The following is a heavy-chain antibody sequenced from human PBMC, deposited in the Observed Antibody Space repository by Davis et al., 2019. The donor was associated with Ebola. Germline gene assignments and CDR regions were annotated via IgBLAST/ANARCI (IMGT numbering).Heavy chain of an antibody. CDR2: IKEDGSEK. CDR1: GFTFSDYA. J-gene: IGHJ4*02. CDR3: TSQIY. V-gene: IGHV3-7*03. Sequence: PGGSLRLSCSASGFTFSDYAMTWVRQAPGKGLEWVATIKEDGSEKAYVDSAKGRFTISRDNAKNSLYLQLNNLRSEDTAVYYCTSQIYWGQGTLVTVSS.